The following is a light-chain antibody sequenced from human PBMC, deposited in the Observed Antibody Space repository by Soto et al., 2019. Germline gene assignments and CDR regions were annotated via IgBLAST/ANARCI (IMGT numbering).Light chain of an antibody. CDR3: AAWDDSLSGPVV. CDR1: SSNIGSNY. Sequence: QSVLTQPPSASGTPGQRVTISCSGSSSNIGSNYVYWYQQRPGTAPKLLIYRNNQRPSGVPDRFSGSKSGTSASLAISGLRSEDEADYYGAAWDDSLSGPVVFGGGTKLTVL. V-gene: IGLV1-47*01. J-gene: IGLJ2*01. CDR2: RNN.